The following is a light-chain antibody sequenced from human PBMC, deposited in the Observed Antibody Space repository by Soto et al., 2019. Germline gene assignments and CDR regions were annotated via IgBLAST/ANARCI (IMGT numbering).Light chain of an antibody. Sequence: EIVMTQSPATLSVSPGERATLSCRASHSVSSRLAWYQQKPGQAPRLPIYGASTRATGLPARFSGSGSGTEFTLTISSLQSEDFAAYYCQHYTNWPLTFGGGTKVEIK. CDR2: GAS. CDR3: QHYTNWPLT. CDR1: HSVSSR. J-gene: IGKJ4*01. V-gene: IGKV3-15*01.